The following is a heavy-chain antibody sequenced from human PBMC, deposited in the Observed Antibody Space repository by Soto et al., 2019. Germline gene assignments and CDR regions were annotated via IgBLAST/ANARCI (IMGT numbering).Heavy chain of an antibody. CDR3: ARPTYYDFWSGYQTGYYYYGMDV. Sequence: PGGSLRLSCAASGFTFSSYAMHWVRQAPGKGLEWVSAISGSGSSTYYADSVKGRFAISRDNPKNTLYLQMNSLRAEDTAVYYCARPTYYDFWSGYQTGYYYYGMDVWGQGTTVTVSS. D-gene: IGHD3-3*01. CDR1: GFTFSSYA. J-gene: IGHJ6*02. V-gene: IGHV3-23*01. CDR2: ISGSGSST.